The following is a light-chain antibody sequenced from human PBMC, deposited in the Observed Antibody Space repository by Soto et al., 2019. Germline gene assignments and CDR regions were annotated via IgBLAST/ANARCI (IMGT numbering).Light chain of an antibody. Sequence: VLTQPPSVSGAPGQSVTISPTGSSSNIGTGYDVHWYQQLPGTAPKLLIYANSNRPSGVPDRFSGSKSGTSASLAITGLQAEDEADYYCQSFDSSRFYVFGTGTKVTVL. CDR3: QSFDSSRFYV. CDR2: ANS. V-gene: IGLV1-40*01. CDR1: SSNIGTGYD. J-gene: IGLJ1*01.